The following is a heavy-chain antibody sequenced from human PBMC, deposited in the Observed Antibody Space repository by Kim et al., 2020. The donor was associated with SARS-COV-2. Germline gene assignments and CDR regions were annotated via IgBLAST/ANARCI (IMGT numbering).Heavy chain of an antibody. V-gene: IGHV4-31*02. Sequence: YNPSLKSRVTISVDTSKNQFSLKLSSVTAADTAVYYCARDLVSSDDAFDIWGQGTMVTVSS. CDR3: ARDLVSSDDAFDI. J-gene: IGHJ3*02. D-gene: IGHD1-26*01.